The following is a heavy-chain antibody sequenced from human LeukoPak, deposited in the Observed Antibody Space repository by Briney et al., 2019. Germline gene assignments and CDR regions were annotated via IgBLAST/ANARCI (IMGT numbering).Heavy chain of an antibody. CDR2: VITKFGKT. CDR1: GGTFSSYA. J-gene: IGHJ4*02. V-gene: IGHV1-69*13. D-gene: IGHD6-13*01. CDR3: ARDEARGYSSSGGLDY. Sequence: SVKVSCKASGGTFSSYAISWVRQATGQGLEWMGGVITKFGKTSYAQKFQGRVTITADESTSTAYMELSSLRSENTAVYYCARDEARGYSSSGGLDYWGQGTLVAVSS.